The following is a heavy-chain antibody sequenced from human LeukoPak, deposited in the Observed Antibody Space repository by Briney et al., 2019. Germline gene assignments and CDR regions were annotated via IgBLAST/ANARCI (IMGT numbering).Heavy chain of an antibody. CDR1: GFTVSSNY. J-gene: IGHJ4*02. Sequence: GGSLSLSCAASGFTVSSNYMSWVRQAPGKGQEWVSVIYSGGSTYYADSVKGRFTISRDKSKNTMYLQMNSLRAEDTAVYYCARGAARENWGQGTLVTVSS. V-gene: IGHV3-53*01. CDR2: IYSGGST. CDR3: ARGAAREN. D-gene: IGHD6-6*01.